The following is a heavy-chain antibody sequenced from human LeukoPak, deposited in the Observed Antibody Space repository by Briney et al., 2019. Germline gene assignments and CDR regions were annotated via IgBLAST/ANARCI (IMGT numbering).Heavy chain of an antibody. J-gene: IGHJ5*02. D-gene: IGHD6-13*01. CDR3: VRDKAYSITYYSSYIHWFDP. Sequence: ASVKVSCKASGYTFTSYGISWVRQAPGQGLQWMGWISTYNGNTNYAQTLQGRVTMTTDTSTSTAYMELRSLRSDDTAVYYCVRDKAYSITYYSSYIHWFDPWGQGTLVTVSS. CDR2: ISTYNGNT. V-gene: IGHV1-18*01. CDR1: GYTFTSYG.